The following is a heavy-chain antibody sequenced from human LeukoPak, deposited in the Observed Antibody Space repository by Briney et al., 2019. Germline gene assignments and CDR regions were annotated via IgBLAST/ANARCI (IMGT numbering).Heavy chain of an antibody. V-gene: IGHV3-23*01. Sequence: GGSLRLSCAASGFTFSSSAMSWVRQAPGKGLEWVSAISNNGGYTYYADSVQGRFTISRDNSKSTLCLQMNSLRAEDTAVYYCAKDAPEFDYWGQGTLVTVSS. CDR1: GFTFSSSA. CDR2: ISNNGGYT. J-gene: IGHJ4*02. CDR3: AKDAPEFDY.